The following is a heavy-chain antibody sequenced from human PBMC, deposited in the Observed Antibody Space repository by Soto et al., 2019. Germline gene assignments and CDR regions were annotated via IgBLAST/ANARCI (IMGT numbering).Heavy chain of an antibody. J-gene: IGHJ4*02. V-gene: IGHV3-15*01. CDR1: GFTFSNAW. CDR3: TTDPDYSGSDFDY. CDR2: IKSKTDGGTT. Sequence: GGSLRLSCAASGFTFSNAWMSWVRQAPGKGLEWVGRIKSKTDGGTTDYAAPVKGRFTISRDDSKNTLYLQMNSLKTEDTAVYYCTTDPDYSGSDFDYWGQGTLVTVSS. D-gene: IGHD1-26*01.